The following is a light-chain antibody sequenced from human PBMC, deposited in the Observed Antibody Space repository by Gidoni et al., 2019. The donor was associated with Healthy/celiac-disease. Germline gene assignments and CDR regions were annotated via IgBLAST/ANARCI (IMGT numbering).Light chain of an antibody. CDR2: SNN. CDR3: AAWDDSLNGPNWV. CDR1: SSNIGSNT. Sequence: SVLTQPPSASGTPGQRVTISCSGSSSNIGSNTVNWYQQHPGTAPKLLIYSNNQRPSGVPDRFSGSKSGTSASLAISGLQSEDEADYYCAAWDDSLNGPNWVFGGGTKLTVL. V-gene: IGLV1-44*01. J-gene: IGLJ3*02.